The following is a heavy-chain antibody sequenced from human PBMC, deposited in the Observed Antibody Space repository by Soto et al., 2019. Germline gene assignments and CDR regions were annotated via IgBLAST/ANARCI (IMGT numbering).Heavy chain of an antibody. CDR2: ISAYNGNT. D-gene: IGHD2-2*01. V-gene: IGHV1-18*01. Sequence: ASVKVSCKASGYTFTSYGISWVRQAPGQGLEWMGWISAYNGNTNYAQKLQGRVTMTTDTSTNTAYMELRSLRSDDTAVYYCAREDRDRETGLVPAAIDGMDVWGQGTTVTVSS. CDR1: GYTFTSYG. J-gene: IGHJ6*02. CDR3: AREDRDRETGLVPAAIDGMDV.